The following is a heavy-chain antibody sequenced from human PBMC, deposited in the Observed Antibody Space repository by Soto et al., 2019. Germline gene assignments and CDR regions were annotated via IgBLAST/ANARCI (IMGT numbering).Heavy chain of an antibody. J-gene: IGHJ4*02. D-gene: IGHD3-16*01. CDR3: ARGGAWTPEGLGY. CDR2: ISSDVVNY. Sequence: QVQLVESGGGVVQPGRSLRLSCAASGFTFSSFAMHWVRQAPGKGLEWLAVISSDVVNYYYAESVKGRFTISRDNSKNKLYLQMNRLRNEDEAVYYCARGGAWTPEGLGYWGQGTLVTVSS. V-gene: IGHV3-30-3*01. CDR1: GFTFSSFA.